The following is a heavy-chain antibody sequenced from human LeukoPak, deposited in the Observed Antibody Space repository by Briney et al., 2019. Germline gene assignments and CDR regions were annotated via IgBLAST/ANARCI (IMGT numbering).Heavy chain of an antibody. V-gene: IGHV3-13*01. CDR3: ARGRGSSSGNAFDS. Sequence: GGSLRLSCAASGFTFSSYDMHWVRQATGKGLEWVSAIGTAGDTYYPGSVKGRFTISRENAKNSLYLQMNSLRAVDTAVYYCARGRGSSSGNAFDSWGQGTMVTVSS. D-gene: IGHD3-22*01. CDR2: IGTAGDT. J-gene: IGHJ3*02. CDR1: GFTFSSYD.